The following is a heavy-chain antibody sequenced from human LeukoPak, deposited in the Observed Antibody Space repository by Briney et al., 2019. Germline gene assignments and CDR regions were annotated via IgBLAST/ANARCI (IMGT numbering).Heavy chain of an antibody. CDR2: IVVGSGDT. CDR1: GFTFTSSA. D-gene: IGHD3-10*01. CDR3: GADSMPRGVFSYAFDI. V-gene: IGHV1-58*01. J-gene: IGHJ3*02. Sequence: SVKVSCKASGFTFTSSAVQWVRQARGQRLEWIGWIVVGSGDTNSAQKFQERVTITGDMSTRTAYMELSSLRSEDTAVYYCGADSMPRGVFSYAFDIWGQGTMVTASS.